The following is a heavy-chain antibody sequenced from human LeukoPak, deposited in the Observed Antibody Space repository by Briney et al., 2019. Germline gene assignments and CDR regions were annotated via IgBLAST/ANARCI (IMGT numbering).Heavy chain of an antibody. D-gene: IGHD3-10*01. V-gene: IGHV3-23*01. Sequence: GGSLRLSCAASGFTFSSYAMSWVRQAPGKGLEWVSAISGSGGSTYYADSVKGRFTISRDNSKNTLYPQMNSLRAEDTAVYYCAKGRILLWFGELTYFDYWGQGTLVTVSS. CDR1: GFTFSSYA. J-gene: IGHJ4*02. CDR2: ISGSGGST. CDR3: AKGRILLWFGELTYFDY.